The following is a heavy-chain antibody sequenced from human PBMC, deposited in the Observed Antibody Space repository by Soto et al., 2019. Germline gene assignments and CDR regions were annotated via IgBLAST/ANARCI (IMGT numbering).Heavy chain of an antibody. V-gene: IGHV3-21*01. D-gene: IGHD6-19*01. CDR2: ISSSSSYI. Sequence: EVQLVESGGGLVKPGGSLRLSCAASGFTFSSYSMNWVRQAPGKGLEWVSSISSSSSYIYYADSVKGRFTISRDNAKNSLYLQMNSLRAEETAVYYCASIAVAGYQHWGQGTLVTVSS. CDR3: ASIAVAGYQH. J-gene: IGHJ1*01. CDR1: GFTFSSYS.